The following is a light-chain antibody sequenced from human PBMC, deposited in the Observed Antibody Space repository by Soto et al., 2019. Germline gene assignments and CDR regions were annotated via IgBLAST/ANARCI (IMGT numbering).Light chain of an antibody. CDR2: AVS. Sequence: DVQMTQSPSPLAASIGDTVTISCRASQAIGSDLAWFQHRPGTAPKRLIFAVSSLQSGVPSRFTGSGSGTDFSLTISSLQPEDFATYFCLQYNTFPPTFGQGTRWIS. CDR1: QAIGSD. V-gene: IGKV1-17*01. J-gene: IGKJ1*01. CDR3: LQYNTFPPT.